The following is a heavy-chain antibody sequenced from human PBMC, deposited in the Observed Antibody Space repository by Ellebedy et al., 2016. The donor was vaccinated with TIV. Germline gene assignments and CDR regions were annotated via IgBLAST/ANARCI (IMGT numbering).Heavy chain of an antibody. V-gene: IGHV1-24*01. CDR1: GYTLTELS. CDR2: FDPEDGET. J-gene: IGHJ6*02. CDR3: ARCRVGFLEWSTNYYGMDV. D-gene: IGHD3-3*01. Sequence: ASVKVSCKVSGYTLTELSMHWVRQAPGKGLEWMGGFDPEDGETSYAQKFQGRVTMTRDTSTSTVYMELSSLRSEDTAVYYCARCRVGFLEWSTNYYGMDVWGQGTTVTVSS.